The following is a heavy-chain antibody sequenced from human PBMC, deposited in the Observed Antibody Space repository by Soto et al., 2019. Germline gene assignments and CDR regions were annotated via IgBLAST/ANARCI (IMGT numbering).Heavy chain of an antibody. Sequence: QVQLQQSGPRLVKPSETLSLTCTVSSGPDRSHNWGWIRQPPGRGLEWIGYVYYTGDTAYNHSLRRLISISADAATNDISLTLSSVTAADAAVYYCVRQEIDYLHGLVDVWGQGTTVSVSS. D-gene: IGHD4-17*01. J-gene: IGHJ6*02. CDR3: VRQEIDYLHGLVDV. V-gene: IGHV4-59*08. CDR1: SGPDRSHN. CDR2: VYYTGDT.